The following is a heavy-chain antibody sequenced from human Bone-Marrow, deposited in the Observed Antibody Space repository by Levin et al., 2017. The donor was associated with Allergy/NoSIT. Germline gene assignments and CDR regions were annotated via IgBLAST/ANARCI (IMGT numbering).Heavy chain of an antibody. J-gene: IGHJ4*02. V-gene: IGHV3-74*01. D-gene: IGHD2-2*01. CDR3: ARGGCSSTSCLDN. Sequence: PAGGSLRLSCAASGFTFSKFYMHWVRQAPGKGLVWVSRVISDGSITDYADSVKGRFTISRDNARNTLYLQMNSLRAEDTAVYYCARGGCSSTSCLDNWGQGILVTVSS. CDR2: VISDGSIT. CDR1: GFTFSKFY.